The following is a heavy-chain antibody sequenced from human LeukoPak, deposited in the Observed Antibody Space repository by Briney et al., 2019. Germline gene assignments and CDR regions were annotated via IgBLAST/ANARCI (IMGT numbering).Heavy chain of an antibody. CDR1: GYTFTSYG. D-gene: IGHD1-26*01. V-gene: IGHV1-18*01. Sequence: ASVKVSCKASGYTFTSYGISCVRQAPGQGLEGMGWISAYNGNTNNAQKLQCRVTMTTDTSTSTAYMELRSLRSDDTAVYYCARVVGATVDPFDYWGQGTLVTVAS. CDR3: ARVVGATVDPFDY. CDR2: ISAYNGNT. J-gene: IGHJ4*02.